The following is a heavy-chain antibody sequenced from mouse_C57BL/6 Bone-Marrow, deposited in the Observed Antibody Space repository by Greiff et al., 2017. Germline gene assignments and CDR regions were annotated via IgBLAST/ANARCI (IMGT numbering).Heavy chain of an antibody. CDR3: ARFGGSSPWFAY. CDR2: IYPGDGDT. J-gene: IGHJ3*01. CDR1: GYAFSSSW. V-gene: IGHV1-82*01. Sequence: VKLQESGPELVKPGASVKISCKASGYAFSSSWMNWVKQRPGKGLEWIGRIYPGDGDTNYNGKFKGKATLTADKSSSTAYMQLSSLTSEDSAVYFCARFGGSSPWFAYWGQGTLGTVSA. D-gene: IGHD1-1*01.